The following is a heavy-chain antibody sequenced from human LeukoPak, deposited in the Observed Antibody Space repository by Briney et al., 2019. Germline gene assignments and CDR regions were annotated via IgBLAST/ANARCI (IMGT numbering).Heavy chain of an antibody. CDR3: ARGPGITKLVVLGGLDY. J-gene: IGHJ4*02. D-gene: IGHD3-22*01. CDR2: LSYSGTS. CDR1: GGSISSGGYY. Sequence: SETLSLTCTVSGGSISSGGYYWSWIRQPPGKGLAWIGYLSYSGTSYYNPSLKSRLTISADTSKNQFSLNLTSVTAADTAVYYCARGPGITKLVVLGGLDYWGQGTLITVSS. V-gene: IGHV4-31*03.